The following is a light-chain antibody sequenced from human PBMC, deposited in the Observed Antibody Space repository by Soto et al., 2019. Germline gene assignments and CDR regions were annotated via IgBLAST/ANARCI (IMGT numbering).Light chain of an antibody. J-gene: IGKJ2*01. CDR2: GTS. CDR1: QSVGSK. Sequence: EILMTQSPATLSVSPGERATLSCRASQSVGSKVAWYPQKPGQAPRLLIYGTSTRATDIPPRFSGSWSGTEFTLTVSSLQSEDLAVYYCQQYINWPYISGHGTKLEI. V-gene: IGKV3-15*01. CDR3: QQYINWPYI.